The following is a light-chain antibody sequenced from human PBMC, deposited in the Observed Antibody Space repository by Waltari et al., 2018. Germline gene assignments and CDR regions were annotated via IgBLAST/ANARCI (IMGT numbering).Light chain of an antibody. V-gene: IGLV7-46*01. CDR1: SGAVTSDHY. Sequence: QAVVTQEPSLTVSPGGTVTLTCGSTSGAVTSDHYPYWFQQKPGHAPRTWLTDISRRLSWTPARFSGSLLGDKAALTLSGAQPEDEADYYCLLSYDVGRPVFGGGTKVTVL. CDR2: DIS. CDR3: LLSYDVGRPV. J-gene: IGLJ2*01.